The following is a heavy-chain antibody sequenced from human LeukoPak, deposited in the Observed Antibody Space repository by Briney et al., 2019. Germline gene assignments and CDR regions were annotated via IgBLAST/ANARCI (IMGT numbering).Heavy chain of an antibody. J-gene: IGHJ3*02. CDR2: IYYSGST. V-gene: IGHV4-39*01. Sequence: SETLSLTCTVSGGSISSSSYYWGWIRQPPGKGLEWIGSIYYSGSTYYNPSLKSRVTISVDTSKNQFSLKLSSVTAADTAVYYCARRANYDFSPGAFDIWGQGTMVTVSS. CDR1: GGSISSSSYY. CDR3: ARRANYDFSPGAFDI. D-gene: IGHD3-3*01.